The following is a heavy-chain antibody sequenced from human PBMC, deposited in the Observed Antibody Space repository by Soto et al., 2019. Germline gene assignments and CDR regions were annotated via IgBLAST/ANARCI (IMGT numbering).Heavy chain of an antibody. D-gene: IGHD3-9*01. V-gene: IGHV1-69*13. Sequence: GASVKVSCKASGYTFTSYAISWVRQAPGQGLEWMGGIIPIFGTANYAQKSQGRVTITADESTSTAYMELSSLRSEDTAVYYCARREVRYIDRLDPWGQGTLVTVSS. J-gene: IGHJ5*02. CDR2: IIPIFGTA. CDR1: GYTFTSYA. CDR3: ARREVRYIDRLDP.